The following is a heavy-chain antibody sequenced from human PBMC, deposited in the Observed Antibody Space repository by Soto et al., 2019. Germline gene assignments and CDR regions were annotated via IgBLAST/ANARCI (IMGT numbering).Heavy chain of an antibody. D-gene: IGHD2-15*01. J-gene: IGHJ6*02. V-gene: IGHV1-18*01. CDR1: GYTFTSYG. CDR2: ISAYNGNT. Sequence: ASVKVSCKASGYTFTSYGISWVRRAPGQGLEWMGWISAYNGNTNYAQKLQGRVTMTTDTSTSTAYMELRSLRSDDTAVYYCARGRLRYCSGGSCYSIRYYYNGMDVWGQGTTVTVSS. CDR3: ARGRLRYCSGGSCYSIRYYYNGMDV.